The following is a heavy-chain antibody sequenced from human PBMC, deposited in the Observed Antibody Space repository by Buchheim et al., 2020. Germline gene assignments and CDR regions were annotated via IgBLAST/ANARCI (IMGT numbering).Heavy chain of an antibody. Sequence: QVQLQQWGARLLKPSETLSLTCAVYGGSFSGYFWSWIRQPPGKGLEWIGEINHSGNTNYSPSVKSRVTISIDTSRNQFSLDLSSVTAADTAVYYCARDFKTTVTSMGYFDYWGQGTL. CDR1: GGSFSGYF. CDR2: INHSGNT. J-gene: IGHJ4*02. CDR3: ARDFKTTVTSMGYFDY. D-gene: IGHD4-17*01. V-gene: IGHV4-34*02.